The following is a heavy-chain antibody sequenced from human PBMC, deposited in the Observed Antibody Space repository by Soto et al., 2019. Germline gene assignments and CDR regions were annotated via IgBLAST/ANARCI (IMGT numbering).Heavy chain of an antibody. V-gene: IGHV3-23*01. CDR1: GFTFSSYA. CDR3: ARVYYYDSSGFLY. D-gene: IGHD3-22*01. Sequence: LRLSCAASGFTFSSYAMSWVRQAPGKGLEWVSTISGSGGSTYYADSVKGRFTISRDNSKNTLYLQMNSLRAEDTAVYYCARVYYYDSSGFLYWGQGTLVTVSS. CDR2: ISGSGGST. J-gene: IGHJ4*02.